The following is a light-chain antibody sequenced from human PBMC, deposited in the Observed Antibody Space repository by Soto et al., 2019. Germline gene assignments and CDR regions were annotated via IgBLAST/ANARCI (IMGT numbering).Light chain of an antibody. V-gene: IGKV3-20*01. J-gene: IGKJ1*01. Sequence: EIVMTQYPGTLALSAGEIATLSCRASQSVSNNYLAWYQQKPGQAPRLLIYGASNRATGIPDRFSGSGSGTDFTLTISRLEPEDFAVYYCQQYGSSGTFGQGTKVDIK. CDR2: GAS. CDR1: QSVSNNY. CDR3: QQYGSSGT.